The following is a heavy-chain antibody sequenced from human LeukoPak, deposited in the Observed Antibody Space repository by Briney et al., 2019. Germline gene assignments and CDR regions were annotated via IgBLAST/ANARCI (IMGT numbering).Heavy chain of an antibody. D-gene: IGHD5-18*01. CDR2: ISSSDNTI. CDR3: ARVHRGYSYGRLDY. Sequence: GGSLRLSCGTSGFTFSFYSMNWVRQAPGKGLEWVSYISSSDNTIHYADSVKGRFTISRDNAKNSLYLEMNSLRDEDTAVYYCARVHRGYSYGRLDYWGQGTLVTVSS. V-gene: IGHV3-48*02. CDR1: GFTFSFYS. J-gene: IGHJ4*02.